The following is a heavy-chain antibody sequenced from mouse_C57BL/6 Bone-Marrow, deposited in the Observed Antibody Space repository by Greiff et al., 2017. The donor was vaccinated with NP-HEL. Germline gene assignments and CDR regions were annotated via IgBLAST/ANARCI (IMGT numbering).Heavy chain of an antibody. V-gene: IGHV1-81*01. CDR2: IYPRSGNT. CDR3: AREDYGSSFDY. J-gene: IGHJ2*01. D-gene: IGHD1-1*01. Sequence: VQLQQSGAELARPGASVKLSCKASGYTFTSYGISWVKQRTGQGLEWIGEIYPRSGNTYYNEKFKGKATLTADKSSSTTYMELRSLTSEDSAVYFCAREDYGSSFDYWGQGTTLTVSS. CDR1: GYTFTSYG.